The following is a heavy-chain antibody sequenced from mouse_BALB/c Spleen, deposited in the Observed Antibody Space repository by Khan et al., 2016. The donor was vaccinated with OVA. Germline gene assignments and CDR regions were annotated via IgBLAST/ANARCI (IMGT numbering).Heavy chain of an antibody. Sequence: QIQLVQSGPDLKKPGETVKISCKASGYTFTNYGINWVKQAPGKDLKWMGWIYTYTGEPTYADDFKGRFAFSLETSASTAYLQINNLKKEDTATYFCARGGRRAMDYWGQGTSVTVSS. V-gene: IGHV9-3-1*01. J-gene: IGHJ4*01. CDR2: IYTYTGEP. D-gene: IGHD3-3*01. CDR3: ARGGRRAMDY. CDR1: GYTFTNYG.